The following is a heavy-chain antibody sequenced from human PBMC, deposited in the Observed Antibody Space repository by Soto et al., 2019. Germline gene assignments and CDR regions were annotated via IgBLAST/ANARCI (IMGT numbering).Heavy chain of an antibody. Sequence: ASVKVSCKASGYTFTIYYMHWVRQAPGQGLEWMGIINPSGGSTSYAQKFQGRVTMTRDTSTSTVYMELSSLRSEDTAVYYCARDHLPGILGFGWGQGTLVTVSS. CDR3: ARDHLPGILGFG. CDR2: INPSGGST. CDR1: GYTFTIYY. V-gene: IGHV1-46*03. J-gene: IGHJ4*02. D-gene: IGHD3-10*01.